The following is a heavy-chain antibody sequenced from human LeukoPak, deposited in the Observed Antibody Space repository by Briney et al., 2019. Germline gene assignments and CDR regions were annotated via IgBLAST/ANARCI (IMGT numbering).Heavy chain of an antibody. V-gene: IGHV3-30*04. J-gene: IGHJ4*02. D-gene: IGHD3-22*01. CDR1: GFTFSSYA. Sequence: GRSLRLSCAASGFTFSSYAMHWVRQAPGKGLEWVAVISYDGSNKYYADSVKGRFTISRDNAKNSLYLQMNSLRAEDTAVYYCASLSGSHLDYWGQGTLVTVSS. CDR3: ASLSGSHLDY. CDR2: ISYDGSNK.